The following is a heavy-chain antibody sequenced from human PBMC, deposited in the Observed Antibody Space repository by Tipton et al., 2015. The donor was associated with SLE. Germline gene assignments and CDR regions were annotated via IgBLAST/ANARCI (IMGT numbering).Heavy chain of an antibody. V-gene: IGHV3-9*01. CDR1: GFIFEDYA. Sequence: SLRLSCTASGFIFEDYAMHWVRQVPGKGLEWVSGITWNSASLVYVDSVQGRFTISRDNSKNSLYLQMNSLRPEDTAIYHCVRKTPQNWYFDLWGRGTLVTASS. CDR3: VRKTPQNWYFDL. J-gene: IGHJ2*01. CDR2: ITWNSASL.